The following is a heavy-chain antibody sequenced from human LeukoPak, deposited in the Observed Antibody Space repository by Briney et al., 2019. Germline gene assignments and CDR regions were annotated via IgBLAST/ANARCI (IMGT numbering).Heavy chain of an antibody. Sequence: SETLSLTCTVSGGSISTDYWTWLRQPPGKGLEWIGYIYYSGATKYNPSLGSRVTTSLDMSKNQGSLSLSSVTAADTAIYYCARRRTRPEAFDIWGQGTMVTVSS. CDR2: IYYSGAT. CDR1: GGSISTDY. D-gene: IGHD6-6*01. V-gene: IGHV4-59*01. CDR3: ARRRTRPEAFDI. J-gene: IGHJ3*02.